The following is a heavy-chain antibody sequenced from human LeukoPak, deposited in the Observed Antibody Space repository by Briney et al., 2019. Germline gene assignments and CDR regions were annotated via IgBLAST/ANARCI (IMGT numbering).Heavy chain of an antibody. Sequence: PGGSLRLSCAASGFSFSLSGMHWVRQAPGKGLEWVAFIRYDGSNTYYADSVKGRFSISRDNSKNTLYLQMNSLRAEDTAVYYCASHYYDYVWGSYRPYDYWGQGTLVTVSS. CDR3: ASHYYDYVWGSYRPYDY. CDR2: IRYDGSNT. J-gene: IGHJ4*02. V-gene: IGHV3-30*02. CDR1: GFSFSLSG. D-gene: IGHD3-16*02.